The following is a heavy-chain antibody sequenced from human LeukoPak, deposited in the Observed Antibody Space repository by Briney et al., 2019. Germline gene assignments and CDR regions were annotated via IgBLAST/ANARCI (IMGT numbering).Heavy chain of an antibody. CDR1: GFTFSSYS. V-gene: IGHV3-53*01. D-gene: IGHD3-22*01. Sequence: PGGSLRLSCAASGFTFSSYSMNWVRQAPGKGVEWVSLIYSDGRTYYADSGKGRCTISRDNSKNTLYLQMTSLRVEDTAVYYCARGLFLSGYLDAFDIWGQGTVVTVSS. CDR3: ARGLFLSGYLDAFDI. CDR2: IYSDGRT. J-gene: IGHJ3*02.